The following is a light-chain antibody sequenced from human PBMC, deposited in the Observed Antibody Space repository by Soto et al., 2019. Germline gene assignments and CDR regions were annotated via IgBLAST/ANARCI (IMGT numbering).Light chain of an antibody. J-gene: IGLJ1*01. Sequence: QSVLTQPPSVSGSPGQSVTIACTWSSSKIGAVQDVHWYRQLPGAAPKFLISDSNNRASGVPDRFSVSKSGASASLAITGLRAEDEGDYFCQSYGTSLSGLYVFGTGTKVTVL. CDR2: DSN. V-gene: IGLV1-40*01. CDR1: SSKIGAVQD. CDR3: QSYGTSLSGLYV.